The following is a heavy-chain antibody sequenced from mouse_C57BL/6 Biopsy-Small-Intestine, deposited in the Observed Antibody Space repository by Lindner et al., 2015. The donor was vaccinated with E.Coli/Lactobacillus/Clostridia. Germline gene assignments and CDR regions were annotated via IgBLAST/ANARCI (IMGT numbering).Heavy chain of an antibody. J-gene: IGHJ4*01. D-gene: IGHD2-1*01. V-gene: IGHV3-5*01. CDR3: VRGDGNYYAMDY. CDR1: GISITTGNYR. Sequence: EVQLQESGPGLVKPSQTVFLTCTVTGISITTGNYRWSWIRQFPGNKLEWIGYIYYSGTITYNPSLTSRTTITRDTPKNQFFLEMNSLTAEDTATYYCVRGDGNYYAMDYWGQGTSVTVSS. CDR2: IYYSGTI.